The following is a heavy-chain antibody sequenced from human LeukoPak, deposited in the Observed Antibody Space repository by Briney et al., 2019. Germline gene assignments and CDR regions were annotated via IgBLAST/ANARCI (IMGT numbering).Heavy chain of an antibody. CDR2: IIPILGIA. D-gene: IGHD2-2*01. V-gene: IGHV1-69*04. CDR1: GGTFSSYA. CDR3: ASRVVPAAMVGYYYYYYGMDV. Sequence: SVTVSCKASGGTFSSYAISWVRQAPGQGLEWMGRIIPILGIANYAQKFQGRVTITADKSTSTAYMELSSLRSEDTAVYYCASRVVPAAMVGYYYYYYGMDVWGQGTTVTVSS. J-gene: IGHJ6*02.